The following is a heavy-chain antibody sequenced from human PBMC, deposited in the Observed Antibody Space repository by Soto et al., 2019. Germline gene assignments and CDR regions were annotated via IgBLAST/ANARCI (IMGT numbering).Heavy chain of an antibody. CDR1: GYTFTSYD. D-gene: IGHD3-10*01. V-gene: IGHV1-8*01. CDR2: MNPNSGNT. Sequence: GASVKVSCKASGYTFTSYDINWVRQATGQGLECMGWMNPNSGNTGYAQKFQGRVTMTRNTSISTAYMELSSLRSEDTAVYYCARRTGGASTFYYYYYMDVWGKGTTVTVSS. CDR3: ARRTGGASTFYYYYYMDV. J-gene: IGHJ6*03.